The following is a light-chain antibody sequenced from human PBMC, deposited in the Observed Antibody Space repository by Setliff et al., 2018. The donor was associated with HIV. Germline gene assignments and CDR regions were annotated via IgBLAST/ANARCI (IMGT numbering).Light chain of an antibody. CDR3: SSYRSGNTLV. V-gene: IGLV2-14*02. J-gene: IGLJ1*01. Sequence: QSALAQPASVSGSPGQSITISCTGTSSDVGSYNLVSWYQQHPGKAPKLMIHEVSNRPSGISNRFSGSKSGNTASLTISGLQAEDEADYYCSSYRSGNTLVFGTGTKVTVL. CDR2: EVS. CDR1: SSDVGSYNL.